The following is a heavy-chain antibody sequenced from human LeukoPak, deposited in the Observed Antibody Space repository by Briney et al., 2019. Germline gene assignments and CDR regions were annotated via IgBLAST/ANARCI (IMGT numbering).Heavy chain of an antibody. J-gene: IGHJ4*02. D-gene: IGHD5-12*01. CDR3: ARDGVYSGYDYYFDY. V-gene: IGHV4-59*01. Sequence: SETLSLTCTVSGGSISTYYWSWIRQPPGKGLEWIGYTYYSGSTNYNPSLKSRVTISVDTSKNQFSLKLSSVTAADTAVYYCARDGVYSGYDYYFDYWGQGTLVTVSS. CDR1: GGSISTYY. CDR2: TYYSGST.